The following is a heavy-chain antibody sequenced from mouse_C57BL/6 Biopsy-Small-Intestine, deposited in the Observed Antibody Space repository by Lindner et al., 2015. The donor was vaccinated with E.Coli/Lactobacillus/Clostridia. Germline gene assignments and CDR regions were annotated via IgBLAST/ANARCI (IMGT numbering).Heavy chain of an antibody. CDR2: INPYNGGS. CDR1: GYTFTDYY. Sequence: EVQLQESGPVLVKPGASVKMSCKASGYTFTDYYMNWVKQSHGKSLEWIGVINPYNGGSNYNQEFKGKATLTVDKSSNTAYMELNSLTSEDSAVYYCTRGGIYDGYYWYFDVWGTGTTVTVSS. D-gene: IGHD2-3*01. CDR3: TRGGIYDGYYWYFDV. J-gene: IGHJ1*03. V-gene: IGHV1-19*01.